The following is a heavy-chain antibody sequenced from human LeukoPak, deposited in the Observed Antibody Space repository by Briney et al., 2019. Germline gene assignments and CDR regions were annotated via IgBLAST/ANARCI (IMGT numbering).Heavy chain of an antibody. CDR1: GYSFSNYW. J-gene: IGHJ4*02. D-gene: IGHD2-15*01. CDR2: IYPGDSDT. V-gene: IGHV5-51*01. Sequence: GESLKISCKGSGYSFSNYWILWVRQLPGKGLEWMGIIYPGDSDTRYSPSFQGQVTISADKSISTAYLQWSSLKASDSAMYYCARQGYENLGKYAWWGQGTLVTVSS. CDR3: ARQGYENLGKYAW.